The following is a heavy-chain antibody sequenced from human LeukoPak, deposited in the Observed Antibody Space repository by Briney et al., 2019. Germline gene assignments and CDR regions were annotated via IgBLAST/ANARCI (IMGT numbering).Heavy chain of an antibody. CDR1: GFTFSSYG. CDR2: IRYDGSNK. J-gene: IGHJ3*02. V-gene: IGHV3-30*02. CDR3: AKDGGSDPDSFDI. D-gene: IGHD2-15*01. Sequence: GGSLRLSCVASGFTFSSYGMHWVRQAPGKGLEWLAFIRYDGSNKNYADSVKGRFTISRDNTKNSLYLQMNSLRAEDTAVYYCAKDGGSDPDSFDIWGQGTMVTVSS.